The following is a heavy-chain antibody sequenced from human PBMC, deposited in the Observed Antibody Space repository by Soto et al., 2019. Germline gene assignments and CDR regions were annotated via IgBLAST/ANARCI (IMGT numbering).Heavy chain of an antibody. CDR3: ARFWGYYDSSGYYYEAVYYFDY. CDR1: GGSISSGGYY. V-gene: IGHV4-31*03. D-gene: IGHD3-22*01. J-gene: IGHJ4*02. CDR2: IYYSGST. Sequence: SETLSLTCTVSGGSISSGGYYWSWIRQHPGKGLEWIGYIYYSGSTYYNPSLKSRVTISVDTSKNQFSLKLSSVTAADTAVYYCARFWGYYDSSGYYYEAVYYFDYWGQGTLVTV.